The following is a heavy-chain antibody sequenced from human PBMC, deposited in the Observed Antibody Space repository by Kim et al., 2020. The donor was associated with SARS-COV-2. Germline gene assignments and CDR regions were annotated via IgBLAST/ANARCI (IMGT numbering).Heavy chain of an antibody. Sequence: ASVKVSCKASGYTFTSYAMNWVRQAPGQGLEWMGWINTNTGNPTYAQGFTGRFVFSLDTSVSTAYLQISSLKAEDTAVYYCARNPLRYFDWHYYYHGMDVWGQGTTVTVSS. J-gene: IGHJ6*02. CDR1: GYTFTSYA. CDR3: ARNPLRYFDWHYYYHGMDV. D-gene: IGHD3-9*01. V-gene: IGHV7-4-1*02. CDR2: INTNTGNP.